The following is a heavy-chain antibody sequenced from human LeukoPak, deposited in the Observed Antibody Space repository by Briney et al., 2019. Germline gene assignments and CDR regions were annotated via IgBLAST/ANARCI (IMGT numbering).Heavy chain of an antibody. V-gene: IGHV3-20*04. CDR3: ARDMTTVTTPGY. D-gene: IGHD4-17*01. CDR1: GFTFGSYW. CDR2: INWNGGST. Sequence: PGGSLRLSXAASGFTFGSYWMSWVRQAPGKGLEWVSGINWNGGSTCYADSVKGRFTISRDNAKNSLYLQMNSLRAEDTALYYCARDMTTVTTPGYWGQGTLVTVSS. J-gene: IGHJ4*02.